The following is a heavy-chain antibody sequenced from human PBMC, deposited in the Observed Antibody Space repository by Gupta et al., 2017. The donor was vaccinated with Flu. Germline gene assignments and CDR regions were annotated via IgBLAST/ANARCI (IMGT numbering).Heavy chain of an antibody. CDR1: GFAFCPHP. Sequence: VQLVEAGGGVVQPGRFLGVPWGVSGFAFCPHPIPWVDQAPGKGLDWVAVIWYDGSDKYYADSVRGRFTISRDNSKNTLYLQMNSLRADDTAVYYCARDPPGDSRGHYSLDHWGQGTLVTVSS. J-gene: IGHJ4*02. D-gene: IGHD3-22*01. V-gene: IGHV3-33*01. CDR3: ARDPPGDSRGHYSLDH. CDR2: IWYDGSDK.